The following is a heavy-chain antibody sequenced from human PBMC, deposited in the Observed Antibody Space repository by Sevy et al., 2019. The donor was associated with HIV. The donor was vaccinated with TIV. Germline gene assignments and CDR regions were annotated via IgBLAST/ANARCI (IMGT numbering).Heavy chain of an antibody. CDR1: GFTFSNFG. CDR2: ISYDGCYK. J-gene: IGHJ4*02. CDR3: AKDSPLLAAIFDVPFDY. Sequence: GGSLRLSCAASGFTFSNFGMHWVRQAPGKGLEWVAVISYDGCYKDYADSVKGRFTISRDNSKNTLYLQMNSLRAEDTAVYYCAKDSPLLAAIFDVPFDYWGQGTLVTVSS. V-gene: IGHV3-30*18. D-gene: IGHD2-2*01.